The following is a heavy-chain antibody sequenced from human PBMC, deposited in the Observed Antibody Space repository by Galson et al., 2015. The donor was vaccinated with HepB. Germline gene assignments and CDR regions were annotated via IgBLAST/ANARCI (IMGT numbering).Heavy chain of an antibody. CDR1: GYTFTSYA. CDR3: ARGGVAAAGPRQYYFDY. CDR2: INTNTGNP. Sequence: SVKVSCKASGYTFTSYAMNWVRQAPGQGLEWMGWINTNTGNPTYAQGFTGRFVFSLDTSVSTAYLQISSLKAEDTAVYYCARGGVAAAGPRQYYFDYWGQGTLVTVSS. J-gene: IGHJ4*02. D-gene: IGHD6-13*01. V-gene: IGHV7-4-1*02.